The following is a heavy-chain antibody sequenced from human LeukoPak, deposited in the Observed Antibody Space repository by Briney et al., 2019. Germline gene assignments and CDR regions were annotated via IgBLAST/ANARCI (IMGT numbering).Heavy chain of an antibody. CDR1: GYTFTSYG. Sequence: ASVKVSCKASGYTFTSYGINWVRQAPGQGLEGMGWISAYNGNTNYAQKLQGRVTMTTDTSTSTAYMELRSLRSDDTAVYYCAGDPWLPEDSGDLGCFDYWGQGTLVTVSS. V-gene: IGHV1-18*01. CDR3: AGDPWLPEDSGDLGCFDY. CDR2: ISAYNGNT. D-gene: IGHD4-17*01. J-gene: IGHJ4*02.